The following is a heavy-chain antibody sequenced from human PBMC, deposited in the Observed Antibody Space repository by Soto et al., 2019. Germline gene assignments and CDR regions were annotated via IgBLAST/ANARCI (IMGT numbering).Heavy chain of an antibody. CDR2: INWNGGST. D-gene: IGHD4-17*01. J-gene: IGHJ6*03. Sequence: GGSLRLSCAASGFTFDDYGMSWVRQAPGKGLEWVSGINWNGGSTGYADSVKGRFTISRDNAKNSLYLQMNSLRAEDTALYHCARAIYGDYENDYYYYYMDVWGKGTTVTVSS. CDR3: ARAIYGDYENDYYYYYMDV. V-gene: IGHV3-20*01. CDR1: GFTFDDYG.